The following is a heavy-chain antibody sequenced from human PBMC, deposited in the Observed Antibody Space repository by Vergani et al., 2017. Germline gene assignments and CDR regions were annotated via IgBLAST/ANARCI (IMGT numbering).Heavy chain of an antibody. D-gene: IGHD3-3*01. V-gene: IGHV3-30-3*01. CDR1: GFTFSSYA. J-gene: IGHJ6*03. CDR3: ASDLLEFWSGYSKKDYYYYMDV. CDR2: ISYDGSNK. Sequence: QVQLVESGGGVVQPGRSLRLSCAASGFTFSSYAMHWVRQAPGKGLEWVAVISYDGSNKYYADSVKGRFTISRDNSKNTLYRQMNSLRAEDTAVYYCASDLLEFWSGYSKKDYYYYMDVWGKGTTVTVSS.